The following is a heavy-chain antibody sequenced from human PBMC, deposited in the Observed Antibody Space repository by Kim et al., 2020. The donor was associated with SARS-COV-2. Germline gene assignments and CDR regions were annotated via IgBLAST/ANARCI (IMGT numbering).Heavy chain of an antibody. CDR3: ARNRRGDYYGSGSPAH. J-gene: IGHJ4*02. D-gene: IGHD3-10*01. Sequence: SETLSLTCTVSGGSISSGGYYWSWIRQHPGKGLEWIGYIYYSGRTYYNPSLKSRVTISVDTSKNQFSLKLSSVTAADTAVYYCARNRRGDYYGSGSPAHWGQGTLVTVSS. CDR1: GGSISSGGYY. CDR2: IYYSGRT. V-gene: IGHV4-31*03.